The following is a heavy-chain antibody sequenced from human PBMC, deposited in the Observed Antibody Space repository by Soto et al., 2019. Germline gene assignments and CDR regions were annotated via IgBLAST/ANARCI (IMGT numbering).Heavy chain of an antibody. J-gene: IGHJ4*02. CDR1: GGSISSYY. CDR3: ARSPPFYQTSGTLYYFDY. V-gene: IGHV4-59*01. CDR2: IYYSGST. D-gene: IGHD1-26*01. Sequence: PSETLSLTCTVSGGSISSYYWSWIRQPPGKGLEWIGYIYYSGSTNYNPSLKSRVTISVDTSKNQFSLKLSSVAAADTAVYYCARSPPFYQTSGTLYYFDYWGQGTLVTVSS.